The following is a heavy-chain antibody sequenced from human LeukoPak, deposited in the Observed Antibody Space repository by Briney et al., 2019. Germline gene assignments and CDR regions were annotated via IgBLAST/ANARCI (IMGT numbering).Heavy chain of an antibody. CDR3: ARTPIRYSSGQKAWFDP. Sequence: SETLPLTCAVYGGSFSGYYWSWIRQPPGKGLEWIGEINHSGSTNYNPSLKSRVTISVDTSKNQFSLKLSSVTAADTAVYYCARTPIRYSSGQKAWFDPWGQGTLVTVSS. CDR1: GGSFSGYY. CDR2: INHSGST. V-gene: IGHV4-34*01. D-gene: IGHD6-19*01. J-gene: IGHJ5*02.